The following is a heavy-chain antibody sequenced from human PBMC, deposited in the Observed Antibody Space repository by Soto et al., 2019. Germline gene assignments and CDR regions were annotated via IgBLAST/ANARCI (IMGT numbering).Heavy chain of an antibody. D-gene: IGHD3-16*01. CDR1: GGSFSAYS. J-gene: IGHJ6*02. CDR3: AREGGDGHFVRVYYYYGMDV. V-gene: IGHV4-34*01. Sequence: SETLSLTCAVYGGSFSAYSWSWIRQPPGKGLEWIGEITHSGSTYYNPSLKSRVTISVDTSKNQFSLKLSSVTAADTAVYYCAREGGDGHFVRVYYYYGMDVWGQGTTVTVSS. CDR2: ITHSGST.